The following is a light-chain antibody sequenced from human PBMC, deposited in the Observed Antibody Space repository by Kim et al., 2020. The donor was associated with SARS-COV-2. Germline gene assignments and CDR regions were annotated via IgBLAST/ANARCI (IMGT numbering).Light chain of an antibody. Sequence: AARKRATPSCRASQTVTGNYLVWYQQKPGQAPNLLIYGASIRATGIPDRFSGSGSGKDFTLTITRLEPEDFAVYYCQQFSTSSSTFGQGTRLEIK. CDR2: GAS. CDR1: QTVTGNY. CDR3: QQFSTSSST. V-gene: IGKV3-20*01. J-gene: IGKJ5*01.